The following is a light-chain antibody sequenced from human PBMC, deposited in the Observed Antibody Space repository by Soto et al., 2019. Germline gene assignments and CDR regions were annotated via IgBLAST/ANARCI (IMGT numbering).Light chain of an antibody. CDR1: SSNIGAGYD. Sequence: QSVLTQPPSVSGAPGQRVTISCTGSSSNIGAGYDVHWYQQLPGTAPKLLVPGNHDRPSGVPDRFSASKSGTSASLAITGLQVEDEADYYCQSFDSRLSGWVFGGGTKLTVL. CDR3: QSFDSRLSGWV. CDR2: GNH. V-gene: IGLV1-40*01. J-gene: IGLJ2*01.